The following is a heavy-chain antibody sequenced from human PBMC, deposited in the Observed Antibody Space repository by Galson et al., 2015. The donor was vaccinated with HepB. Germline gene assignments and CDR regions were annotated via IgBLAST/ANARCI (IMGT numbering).Heavy chain of an antibody. J-gene: IGHJ6*02. CDR1: GFTFSSYG. CDR3: ARDTDSYYYASSGYYPFPVDG. Sequence: SLRLSCAASGFTFSSYGMHWVRQAPGKGLEWVAVIWYDGSNKYYADSVKGRVTISRDTSKNTLYLQMNSLRAEDTAVYYCARDTDSYYYASSGYYPFPVDGWGQGTTVTVSS. CDR2: IWYDGSNK. D-gene: IGHD3-22*01. V-gene: IGHV3-33*01.